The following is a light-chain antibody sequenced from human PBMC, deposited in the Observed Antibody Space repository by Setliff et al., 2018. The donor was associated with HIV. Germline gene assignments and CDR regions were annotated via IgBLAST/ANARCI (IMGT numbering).Light chain of an antibody. CDR2: TNY. Sequence: QSVLTQPPSASGTPGQRVTISCSGTNSNIGSNAVNWYQQLPGTAPKLLIYTNYQRPSGVPDRFSGAKSGTSASLAITGLQTEDEADYYCQSFDNYFSDSRLFGGGTKVTVL. V-gene: IGLV1-44*01. J-gene: IGLJ3*02. CDR3: QSFDNYFSDSRL. CDR1: NSNIGSNA.